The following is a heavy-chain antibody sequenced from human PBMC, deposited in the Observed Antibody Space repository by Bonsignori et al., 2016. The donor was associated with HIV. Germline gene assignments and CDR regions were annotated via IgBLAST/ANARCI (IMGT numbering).Heavy chain of an antibody. CDR2: NNVGNGNT. CDR3: ARGSLRAFDY. V-gene: IGHV1-3*02. Sequence: WVRQAPGQRLEWMGWNNVGNGNTKSSHEFQGRVTFSRETSANTTYMELSSLRSEDMAMYYCARGSLRAFDYWGQGTLVTVSS. J-gene: IGHJ4*02.